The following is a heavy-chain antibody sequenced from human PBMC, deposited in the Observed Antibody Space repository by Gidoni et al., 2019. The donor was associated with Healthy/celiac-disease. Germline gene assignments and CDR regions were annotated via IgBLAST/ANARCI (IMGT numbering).Heavy chain of an antibody. J-gene: IGHJ4*02. D-gene: IGHD4-17*01. Sequence: EVQLLESGGGLVQPGGSLRLSCAASGFTFSSYAMSWVRQAPGKGLEWVSAISGSGGSTYYADSVKGRFTIPRDNSKNTLYLQMNSLRAEDTAVYYCAKDLGASRYGAVDYWGQGTLVTVSS. V-gene: IGHV3-23*01. CDR3: AKDLGASRYGAVDY. CDR2: ISGSGGST. CDR1: GFTFSSYA.